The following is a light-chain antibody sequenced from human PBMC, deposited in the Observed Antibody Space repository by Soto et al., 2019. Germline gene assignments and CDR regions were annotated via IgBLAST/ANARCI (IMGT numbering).Light chain of an antibody. J-gene: IGKJ2*01. CDR3: QEYNSHSRYT. CDR1: QSISSW. CDR2: MAS. Sequence: DIQMTECPSTLSASVGDRVTITCRASQSISSWLAWYQQKPGKVPKLLIYMASSLESGVPSRFSGSGSGTEFTLTISSLQPDDYATYYCQEYNSHSRYTFGQGTKLEI. V-gene: IGKV1-5*03.